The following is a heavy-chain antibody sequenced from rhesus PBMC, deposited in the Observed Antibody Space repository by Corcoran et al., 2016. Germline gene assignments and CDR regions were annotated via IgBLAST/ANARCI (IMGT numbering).Heavy chain of an antibody. V-gene: IGHV2-174*01. CDR1: GFSLTTSSMA. D-gene: IGHD4-29*01. CDR3: ARGDGGSSYGY. J-gene: IGHJ4*01. CDR2: IYWDDDK. Sequence: QVTLKESGPALVTPTQTLTLTCTFSGFSLTTSSMAVGWLRQPPGKALEWLALIYWDDDKRYSTSLKSRLTISKDTSKNQVVLTMTNMDPVDTATYYCARGDGGSSYGYWGQGVLVTVSS.